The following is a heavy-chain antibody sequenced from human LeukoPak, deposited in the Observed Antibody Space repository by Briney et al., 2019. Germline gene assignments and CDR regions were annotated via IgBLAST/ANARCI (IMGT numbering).Heavy chain of an antibody. J-gene: IGHJ4*02. CDR3: ARVAQYCSGGSCFDY. D-gene: IGHD2-15*01. Sequence: GGSLRLSCAASGFTFSSYSMNWVRQAPGTGLEWVSSISSSSSYIYYADSVKGRFTISRDNAKNSLYLQMNSLRAEDTAVYYCARVAQYCSGGSCFDYWGQGTLVTVSS. CDR1: GFTFSSYS. CDR2: ISSSSSYI. V-gene: IGHV3-21*01.